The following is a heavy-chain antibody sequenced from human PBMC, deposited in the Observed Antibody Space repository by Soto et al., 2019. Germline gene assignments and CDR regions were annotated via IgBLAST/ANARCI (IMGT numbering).Heavy chain of an antibody. CDR3: ARLRFLEWLLYSDY. CDR1: VYTFTSYG. V-gene: IGHV1-18*01. CDR2: ISAYNGNT. J-gene: IGHJ4*02. D-gene: IGHD3-3*01. Sequence: EASVKVSCKASVYTFTSYGISWVRQAPGQGLEWMGWISAYNGNTNYAQKLQGRVTMTTDTSTSTAYMELRSLRSDDTAVYYCARLRFLEWLLYSDYWGQGTLVTVSS.